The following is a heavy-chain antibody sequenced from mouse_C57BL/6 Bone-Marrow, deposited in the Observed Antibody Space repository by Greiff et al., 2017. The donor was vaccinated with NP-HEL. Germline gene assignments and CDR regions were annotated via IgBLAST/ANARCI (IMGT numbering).Heavy chain of an antibody. J-gene: IGHJ3*01. CDR3: TERVYYSNPFAY. Sequence: EVQLQQSGGGLVQPGGSMKLSCVASGFTFSNYWMNWVRQSPEKGLEWVAQIRLKSDNYATHYAESVKGRFTISRDDSKSSVYLQMNNLRAEDTGIYYCTERVYYSNPFAYWGQGTLVTVSA. V-gene: IGHV6-3*01. CDR2: IRLKSDNYAT. D-gene: IGHD2-5*01. CDR1: GFTFSNYW.